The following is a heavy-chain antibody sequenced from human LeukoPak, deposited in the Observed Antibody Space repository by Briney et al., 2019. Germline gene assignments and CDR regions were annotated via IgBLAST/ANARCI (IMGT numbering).Heavy chain of an antibody. V-gene: IGHV3-23*01. CDR3: AKDPYVGGGYHFDS. D-gene: IGHD3-22*01. CDR2: ITGSGGDT. Sequence: PGGSLRLSCAASGFTFSSYAMTWARQPPGKGLEWVSTITGSGGDTYYADSVKGRFTISRDNSKNTLYLQMNSLRAEDTAIYYCAKDPYVGGGYHFDSWGQGSLVTVSS. J-gene: IGHJ4*02. CDR1: GFTFSSYA.